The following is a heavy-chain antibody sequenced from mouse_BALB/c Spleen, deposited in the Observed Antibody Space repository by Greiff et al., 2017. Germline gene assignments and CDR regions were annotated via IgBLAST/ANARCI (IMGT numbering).Heavy chain of an antibody. CDR1: GFDFSRYW. V-gene: IGHV4-1*02. J-gene: IGHJ2*01. Sequence: EVQLQESGGGLVQPGGSLKLSCAASGFDFSRYWMSWVRQAPGKGLEWIGEINPDSSTINYTPSLKDKFIISRDNAKNTLYLQMSKVRSEDTALYYCARPRMYGNYGDFDYWGQGTTLTVSS. CDR3: ARPRMYGNYGDFDY. D-gene: IGHD2-10*02. CDR2: INPDSSTI.